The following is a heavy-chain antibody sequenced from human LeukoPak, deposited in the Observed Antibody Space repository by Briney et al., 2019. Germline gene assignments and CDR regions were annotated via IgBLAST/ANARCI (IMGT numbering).Heavy chain of an antibody. V-gene: IGHV3-53*01. CDR3: AKGYCSAGSCVHSDY. CDR2: IYSGGGT. J-gene: IGHJ4*02. Sequence: GGSLRLHCAASGFTVSSNYMSWVRQAPGKGLEWVSVIYSGGGTYYADSVKGRFTISRDNSKNTLYLQMNSLRSEGTAVYYCAKGYCSAGSCVHSDYWGQGTLVTVSS. D-gene: IGHD2-15*01. CDR1: GFTVSSNY.